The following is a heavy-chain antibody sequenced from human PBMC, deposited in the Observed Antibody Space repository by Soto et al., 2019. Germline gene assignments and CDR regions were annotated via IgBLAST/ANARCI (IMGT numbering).Heavy chain of an antibody. CDR2: ISGSGGST. D-gene: IGHD6-6*01. CDR3: AKDPPPRGAYSSSGRGLFDY. Sequence: GGPLRLSCAASGCTFSSYAVRWVRQAQGKGLGWVSAISGSGGSTYYADSVKGRFTISRDNSKNTLYLQMNSLRAEDTAVYYCAKDPPPRGAYSSSGRGLFDYWGQGTLVTVSS. CDR1: GCTFSSYA. J-gene: IGHJ4*02. V-gene: IGHV3-23*01.